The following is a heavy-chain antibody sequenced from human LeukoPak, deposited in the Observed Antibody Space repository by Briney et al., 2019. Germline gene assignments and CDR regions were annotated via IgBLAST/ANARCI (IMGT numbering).Heavy chain of an antibody. D-gene: IGHD5-24*01. Sequence: SETLSLTCAVYGGSFSGYYWSWIRQPPGKGLEWIGEINHSGSTNYNPSLKSRVTISVDTSKNQFSLKLSSVTAADTAVYYCARWVDGYNLDYWGQGTLVTVSS. CDR2: INHSGST. J-gene: IGHJ4*02. CDR3: ARWVDGYNLDY. V-gene: IGHV4-34*01. CDR1: GGSFSGYY.